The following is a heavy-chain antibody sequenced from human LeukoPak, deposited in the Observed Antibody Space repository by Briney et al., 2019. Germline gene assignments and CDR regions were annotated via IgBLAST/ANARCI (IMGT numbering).Heavy chain of an antibody. CDR2: IAGTGGST. D-gene: IGHD3-22*01. CDR3: ATFPYYFDSSGSYYFDF. V-gene: IGHV3-23*01. Sequence: GGSLRLSCAASGFTFNKYAMNWVRQPPGKGLEWVSSIAGTGGSTYYADSVKGRFTISRDNSKNTLYLQMNSLRAEDTAVFYCATFPYYFDSSGSYYFDFWGQGTLVTVSS. J-gene: IGHJ4*02. CDR1: GFTFNKYA.